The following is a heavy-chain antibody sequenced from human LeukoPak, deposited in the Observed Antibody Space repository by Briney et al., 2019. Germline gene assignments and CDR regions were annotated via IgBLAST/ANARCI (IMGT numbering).Heavy chain of an antibody. J-gene: IGHJ4*02. CDR1: GLTFSSYG. CDR2: IWYDGSIK. V-gene: IGHV3-33*01. Sequence: PGRSLRLSCAASGLTFSSYGTHWVRQAPGKGLEWVAVIWYDGSIKYYADSVKGRFTISRDNSKNTLYLQMNSLRAEDTAVYYCASAAGPFDNWGQGTLVTVSS. D-gene: IGHD6-13*01. CDR3: ASAAGPFDN.